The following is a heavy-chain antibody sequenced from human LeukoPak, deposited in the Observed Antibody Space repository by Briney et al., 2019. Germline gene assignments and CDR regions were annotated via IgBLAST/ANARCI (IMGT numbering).Heavy chain of an antibody. CDR3: AREGEVGVHYLDY. D-gene: IGHD1-26*01. CDR2: IYPGDSDT. CDR1: GYSSTSYW. V-gene: IGHV5-51*01. J-gene: IGHJ4*02. Sequence: RGESLKISCKGSGYSSTSYWIAWVRQMPGKGLEWMGIIYPGDSDTRYSPSFQGQVTFSADKSISTAYLQWSSLKASDTAMYYCAREGEVGVHYLDYWGQGTLVTVSS.